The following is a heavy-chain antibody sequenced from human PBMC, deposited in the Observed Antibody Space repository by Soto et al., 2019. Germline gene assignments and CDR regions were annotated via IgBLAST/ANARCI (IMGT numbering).Heavy chain of an antibody. V-gene: IGHV1-8*01. CDR1: GYTFTSYD. CDR3: ARDDYPDGMDV. J-gene: IGHJ6*02. CDR2: MNPNSGNT. D-gene: IGHD4-17*01. Sequence: QVQLVQSGAEVKKPGASVKVSCKASGYTFTSYDINWERQATGQGLEWMGWMNPNSGNTGYAQKFQGRVTMTRSTSISTAYMELSGLRSEDTAVYFCARDDYPDGMDVWGQGTTVTVSS.